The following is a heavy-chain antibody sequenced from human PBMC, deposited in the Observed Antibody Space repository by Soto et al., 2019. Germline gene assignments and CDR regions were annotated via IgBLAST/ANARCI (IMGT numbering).Heavy chain of an antibody. Sequence: QVQLVESGGGVVQPGRSLRLSCAASGFTFSNYGMHWVRQAPGKGLEWVAVIWYDGTNKYYVDSVKGRFTISRDNSNNTLYLQMDSLRAEDTAVYYCARAGQWLVRRYYYDGMDVWGQGTTVTVSS. V-gene: IGHV3-33*01. D-gene: IGHD6-19*01. CDR2: IWYDGTNK. CDR1: GFTFSNYG. CDR3: ARAGQWLVRRYYYDGMDV. J-gene: IGHJ6*02.